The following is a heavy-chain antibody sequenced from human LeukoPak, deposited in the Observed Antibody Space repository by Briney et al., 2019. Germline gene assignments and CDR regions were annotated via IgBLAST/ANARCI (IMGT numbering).Heavy chain of an antibody. CDR1: GGSFSGYY. CDR3: ARARYQLLYGVRKNNWFDP. CDR2: INHSGST. V-gene: IGHV4-34*01. J-gene: IGHJ5*02. Sequence: SETLSLTCAVYGGSFSGYYWSWIRQPPGKGLEWIGEINHSGSTNYNPSLKSRVTISVDTSKNQFSLKLSSVTAADTAVYYCARARYQLLYGVRKNNWFDPWGQGTLVTVSS. D-gene: IGHD2-2*02.